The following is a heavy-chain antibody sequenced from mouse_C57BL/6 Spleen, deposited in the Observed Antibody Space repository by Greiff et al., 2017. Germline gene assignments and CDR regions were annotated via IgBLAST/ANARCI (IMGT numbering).Heavy chain of an antibody. J-gene: IGHJ2*01. Sequence: VQLKESGAELARPGASVKMSCKASGYTFTSYTMHWVKQRPGQGLEWIGYINPSSGYTKYNQKFKDKATLTVDKSSSTAYMQLSSLTSEDSAVYYCARSSYGSPFDYWGQGTTLTVSS. D-gene: IGHD1-1*01. CDR3: ARSSYGSPFDY. V-gene: IGHV1-4*01. CDR2: INPSSGYT. CDR1: GYTFTSYT.